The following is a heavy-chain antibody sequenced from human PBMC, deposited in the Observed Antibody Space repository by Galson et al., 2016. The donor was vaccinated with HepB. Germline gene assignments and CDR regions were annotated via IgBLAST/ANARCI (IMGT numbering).Heavy chain of an antibody. CDR2: ICYRGST. J-gene: IGHJ5*02. V-gene: IGHV4-31*03. CDR3: ARDDFWSGSSSGWFDP. CDR1: GGSISSGGYY. Sequence: TLSLTCTVSGGSISSGGYYWTWIRQYPGKGLEWIGYICYRGSTHYNPSLKSRITISIDTSRNQFSLKLTSVTAADTAVYYCARDDFWSGSSSGWFDPWGQGTLVTVSS. D-gene: IGHD3-3*01.